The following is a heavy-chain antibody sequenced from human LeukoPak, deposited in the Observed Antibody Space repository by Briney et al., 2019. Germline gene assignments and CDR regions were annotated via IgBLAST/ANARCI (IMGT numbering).Heavy chain of an antibody. CDR3: ARGGLEPLV. V-gene: IGHV3-74*01. J-gene: IGHJ6*02. D-gene: IGHD1-1*01. Sequence: GGSLRLSCAASGFTFSNYWMHWVRQAPGKGLVWVSRINTDGSRITYADSVKGRFTISRDNSKNTLYLQMNSLRAEDTAVYYCARGGLEPLVWGQGTTVTVSS. CDR2: INTDGSRI. CDR1: GFTFSNYW.